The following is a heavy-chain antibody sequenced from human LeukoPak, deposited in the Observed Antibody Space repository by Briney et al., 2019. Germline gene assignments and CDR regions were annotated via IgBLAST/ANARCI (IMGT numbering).Heavy chain of an antibody. J-gene: IGHJ5*02. CDR2: INPNGGTT. D-gene: IGHD6-13*01. CDR1: GFTFSTYS. V-gene: IGHV3-64D*09. CDR3: VKGGQQQWVRIWFDP. Sequence: GGSPRLSCSASGFTFSTYSMHWVRQTPGKGLEHVSAINPNGGTTDYAASVKGRFTISRDNSKNTLYLQMSSLRAEDTAVYYCVKGGQQQWVRIWFDPWGQGTLVTVSS.